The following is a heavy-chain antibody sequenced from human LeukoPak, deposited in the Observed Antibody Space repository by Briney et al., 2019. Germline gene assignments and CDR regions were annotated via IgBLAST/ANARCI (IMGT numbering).Heavy chain of an antibody. D-gene: IGHD3-10*01. V-gene: IGHV4-59*11. CDR3: ARLRGKYYYGSGSYYYYFDY. Sequence: PSETLSLTCTVSGGSISSHYWSWIRQPPGKGLEWIGYIYYSGSTNYNPSLKSRVTISVDTSKNQFSLKLSSVTAADTAVYYCARLRGKYYYGSGSYYYYFDYWGQGTLVTVSS. CDR2: IYYSGST. CDR1: GGSISSHY. J-gene: IGHJ4*02.